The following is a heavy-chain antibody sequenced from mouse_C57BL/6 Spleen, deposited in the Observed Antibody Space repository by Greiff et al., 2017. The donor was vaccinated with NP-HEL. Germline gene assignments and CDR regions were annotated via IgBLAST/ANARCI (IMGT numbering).Heavy chain of an antibody. CDR2: IDPSDSYT. D-gene: IGHD1-1*01. J-gene: IGHJ2*01. CDR3: ARRRVSWDYCDY. Sequence: QVQLQQPGAELVKPGASVKLSCKASGYTFTSYWMQWVKQRPGQGLEWIGEIDPSDSYTNYNQKFKGKATLTVDTSSSTAYMQLSSLTSEDSAVYYCARRRVSWDYCDYWGQGTTLTVSS. V-gene: IGHV1-50*01. CDR1: GYTFTSYW.